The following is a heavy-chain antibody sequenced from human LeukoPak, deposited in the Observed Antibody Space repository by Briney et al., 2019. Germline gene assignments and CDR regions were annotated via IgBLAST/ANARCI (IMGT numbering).Heavy chain of an antibody. CDR1: GGSISSYY. Sequence: SETLSLTCTVSGGSISSYYWSWIRQPPGKGLEWIGYIYYSGSTNYNPSLESRVTISVDTSKNQFSLKLSSVTAADTAVYYCARGATMDFDYWGQGTLVTVSS. V-gene: IGHV4-59*01. CDR3: ARGATMDFDY. J-gene: IGHJ4*02. D-gene: IGHD5-12*01. CDR2: IYYSGST.